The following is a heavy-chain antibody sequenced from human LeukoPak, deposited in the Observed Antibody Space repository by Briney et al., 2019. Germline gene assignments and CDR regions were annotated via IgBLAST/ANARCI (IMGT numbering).Heavy chain of an antibody. V-gene: IGHV3-48*04. CDR1: GFTFSSYS. J-gene: IGHJ4*02. CDR3: ASSYSGSYYVDY. Sequence: GGSLRLSCAASGFTFSSYSMNWVRQAPGKGLEGVSYISSSSRTIYYADSVKGRFTIPRDNAKNSLYLQINSLRAEDTAVYYCASSYSGSYYVDYWGQGTMVTVSS. CDR2: ISSSSRTI. D-gene: IGHD1-26*01.